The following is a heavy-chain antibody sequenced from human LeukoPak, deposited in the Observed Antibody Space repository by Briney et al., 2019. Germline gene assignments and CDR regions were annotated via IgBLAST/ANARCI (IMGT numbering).Heavy chain of an antibody. D-gene: IGHD6-19*01. J-gene: IGHJ4*02. CDR1: GGSISSYY. CDR2: IYYSGST. Sequence: SETLSLTCTVSGGSISSYYWSWIRQPPGKGLEWIGYIYYSGSTNYNPSLKSRVTISVDTSKNQFSLKLSSVTAADTAVYYCARARSGWWDPFDYWGQGTMVTVSS. CDR3: ARARSGWWDPFDY. V-gene: IGHV4-59*01.